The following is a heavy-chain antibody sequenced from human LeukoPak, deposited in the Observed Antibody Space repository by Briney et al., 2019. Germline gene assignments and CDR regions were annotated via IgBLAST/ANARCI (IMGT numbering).Heavy chain of an antibody. J-gene: IGHJ2*01. CDR1: GGSFSGYY. V-gene: IGHV4-34*01. CDR3: ARSGRVYMVRGAAPFDL. D-gene: IGHD3-10*01. Sequence: TSSETLSLICAVYGGSFSGYYWSWIRQPPGKGLEWIGEINHSGSTNYNPSLKSRVTISVDTSKNQFALKLNSVTAADTAVYYCARSGRVYMVRGAAPFDLWGRGTLVTVSS. CDR2: INHSGST.